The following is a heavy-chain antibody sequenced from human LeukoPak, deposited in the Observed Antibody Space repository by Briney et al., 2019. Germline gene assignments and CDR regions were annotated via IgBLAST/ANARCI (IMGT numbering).Heavy chain of an antibody. Sequence: PSETLSLTCAVYGGSFSGYYWSWIRQPPGKGLEWIGEINHSGSTNYNPSLKSRVTISVDTSKNQFSLKLSSVTAADTAVYYCARRLVQLCFNWFDPWGQGTLVTVSS. J-gene: IGHJ5*02. D-gene: IGHD5-18*01. CDR3: ARRLVQLCFNWFDP. V-gene: IGHV4-34*01. CDR1: GGSFSGYY. CDR2: INHSGST.